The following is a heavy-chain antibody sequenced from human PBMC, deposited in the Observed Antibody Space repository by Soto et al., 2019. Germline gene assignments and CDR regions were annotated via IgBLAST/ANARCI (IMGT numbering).Heavy chain of an antibody. CDR2: IYSSGTT. J-gene: IGHJ5*02. CDR3: ARMGLHLGELSRNWFDP. V-gene: IGHV4-31*03. CDR1: GGSITSANYY. Sequence: QVQLQESGPGLVKPSQTLSLSCSISGGSITSANYYWTWIRLFPGKGLEWIGYIYSSGTTHYNPSLRSRATISLDTSNNQFSLEVKSATAADTAVYYGARMGLHLGELSRNWFDPWGQGSLVTVSS. D-gene: IGHD3-16*02.